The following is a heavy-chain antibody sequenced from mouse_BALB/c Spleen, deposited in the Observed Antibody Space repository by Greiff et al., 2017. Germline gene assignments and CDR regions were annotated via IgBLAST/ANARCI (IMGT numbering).Heavy chain of an antibody. CDR1: GFSLTSYG. CDR2: IWAGGST. D-gene: IGHD1-2*01. J-gene: IGHJ1*01. V-gene: IGHV2-9*02. CDR3: ARDLLLRLELGYFDV. Sequence: QVQLKESGPGLVAPSQSLSITCTVSGFSLTSYGVHWVRQPPGKGLEWLGVIWAGGSTNYNSALMSRLSISKDNSKSQVFLKMNSLQTDDTAMYYCARDLLLRLELGYFDVWGAGTTVTVSS.